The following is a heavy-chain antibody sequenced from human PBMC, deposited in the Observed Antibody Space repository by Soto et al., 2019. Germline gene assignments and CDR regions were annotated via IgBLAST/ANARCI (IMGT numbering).Heavy chain of an antibody. CDR2: IIPIFGTA. CDR1: GGTFSSYA. V-gene: IGHV1-69*13. J-gene: IGHJ5*02. Sequence: SVKVSCKASGGTFSSYAISWVRQAPGQGLEWMGGIIPIFGTANYAQKFQGRVTITADESTSTAYMELSSQRSEDTAVYYCARGYCSGGSCYANWFDPWGQGTLVTVSS. D-gene: IGHD2-15*01. CDR3: ARGYCSGGSCYANWFDP.